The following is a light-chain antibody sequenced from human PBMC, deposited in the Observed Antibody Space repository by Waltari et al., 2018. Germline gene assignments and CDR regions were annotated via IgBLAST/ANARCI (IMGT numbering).Light chain of an antibody. CDR3: QSFDSSHVV. J-gene: IGLJ2*01. CDR1: TGNIATNY. Sequence: FMLTQPHSVSDSPGKTLTISCTRSTGNIATNYVQCYQQRPGSAPTKVIYEDNQRPSGVPDRFSGSIDSSSNSASLIISGLKAEDEADYYCQSFDSSHVVFGGGTKLTVL. CDR2: EDN. V-gene: IGLV6-57*03.